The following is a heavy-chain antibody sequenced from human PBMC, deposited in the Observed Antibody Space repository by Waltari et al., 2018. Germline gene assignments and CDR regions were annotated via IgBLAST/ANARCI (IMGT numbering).Heavy chain of an antibody. CDR1: EDSVSSNRAA. J-gene: IGHJ3*01. D-gene: IGHD1-26*01. CDR3: AGGGLDDACDF. V-gene: IGHV6-1*01. Sequence: QVQLQQSGPGLVKPSQTLSLTCAISEDSVSSNRAAWNWFRQSPSRGLEWLGRTYHRSKWYNDYAVSVKSRIVINADTSKNQFSLQLNSVTPEDTAVYYCAGGGLDDACDFWGQGTMVTVSS. CDR2: TYHRSKWYN.